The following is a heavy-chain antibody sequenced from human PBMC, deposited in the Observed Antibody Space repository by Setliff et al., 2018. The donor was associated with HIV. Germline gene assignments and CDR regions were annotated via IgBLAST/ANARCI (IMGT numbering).Heavy chain of an antibody. CDR3: ARRVEGRELYTRDFYMDV. CDR2: IYYSGRT. D-gene: IGHD3-10*01. J-gene: IGHJ6*03. V-gene: IGHV4-59*11. CDR1: GGSISSHS. Sequence: SESLSLTCTVSGGSISSHSWGWIRQTPGKGLEWIGYIYYSGRTNHNPSLKSQVTISVDTSKNQFSLNLSSVTAADTAVYYCARRVEGRELYTRDFYMDVWGKGTTVTVSS.